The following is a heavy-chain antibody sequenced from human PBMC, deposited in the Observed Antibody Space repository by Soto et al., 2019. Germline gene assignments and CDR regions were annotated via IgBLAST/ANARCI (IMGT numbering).Heavy chain of an antibody. CDR2: ISGSGGST. Sequence: GGSLRLSCAASGFTFSSYAMSWVRQAPGKGLEWVSAISGSGGSTYYADSVKGRFTISRDNSKNTLYLQMNSLRAEDTAVYYCAKDKGWMVAATPVLGPQTYDPYYFDYWGQGTLVTVSS. CDR1: GFTFSSYA. CDR3: AKDKGWMVAATPVLGPQTYDPYYFDY. D-gene: IGHD2-15*01. V-gene: IGHV3-23*01. J-gene: IGHJ4*02.